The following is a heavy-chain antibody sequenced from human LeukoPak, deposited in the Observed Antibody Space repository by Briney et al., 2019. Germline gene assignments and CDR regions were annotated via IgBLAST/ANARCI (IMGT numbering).Heavy chain of an antibody. Sequence: GASVKVSCKASGGTFSSYAISWVRQAPGQGLEWMGGIIPIFGTANYAQKFQGRVTITADESTSTAYMELSSLRSVDTAVYYCARAGATVTSGFDYWGQGTLVTVSS. D-gene: IGHD4-17*01. J-gene: IGHJ4*02. CDR2: IIPIFGTA. CDR3: ARAGATVTSGFDY. CDR1: GGTFSSYA. V-gene: IGHV1-69*01.